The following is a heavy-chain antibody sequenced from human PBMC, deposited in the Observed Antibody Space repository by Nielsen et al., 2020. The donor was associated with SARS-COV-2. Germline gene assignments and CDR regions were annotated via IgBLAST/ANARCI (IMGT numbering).Heavy chain of an antibody. D-gene: IGHD3-10*01. J-gene: IGHJ4*02. V-gene: IGHV1-18*01. CDR2: ISAYNGNT. Sequence: WVRQAPGQGLEWMGWISAYNGNTNYAQKLQGRVTMTTDTSASTVYMELSSLRSEDTAVYYCARDYYGSGSYYLVWGQGTLVTVSS. CDR3: ARDYYGSGSYYLV.